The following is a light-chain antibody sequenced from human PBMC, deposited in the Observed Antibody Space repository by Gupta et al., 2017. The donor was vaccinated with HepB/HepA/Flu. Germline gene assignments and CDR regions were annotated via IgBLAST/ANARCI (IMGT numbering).Light chain of an antibody. CDR3: QQHNSYPWT. J-gene: IGKJ1*01. CDR1: QDIRND. V-gene: IGKV1-17*01. CDR2: AAS. Sequence: DVQIAQTPSSLSASLGDRVTITCRASQDIRNDLGWYQQEPGKAPKRLIYAASSLESGVPSRFSGSGSGSEFTLTISRLEPEDFAAYYCQQHNSYPWTFGPGTKVDIK.